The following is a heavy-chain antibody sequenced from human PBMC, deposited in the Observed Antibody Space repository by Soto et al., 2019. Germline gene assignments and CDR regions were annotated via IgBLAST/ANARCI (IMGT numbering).Heavy chain of an antibody. Sequence: GESLKISCKGSGYSFTSYWIRCVRQMPGKGLEWMGRIDPRDSYTNYSPSFQGHVTISADKSISTAYLQWSSLKASDTAMYYCARFIRGVNYYGMDVWGQGTTVTVSS. CDR2: IDPRDSYT. J-gene: IGHJ6*01. V-gene: IGHV5-10-1*01. CDR1: GYSFTSYW. CDR3: ARFIRGVNYYGMDV. D-gene: IGHD3-10*01.